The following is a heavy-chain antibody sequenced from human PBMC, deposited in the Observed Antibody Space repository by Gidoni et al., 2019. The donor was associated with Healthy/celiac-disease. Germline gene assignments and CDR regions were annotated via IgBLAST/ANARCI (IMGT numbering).Heavy chain of an antibody. Sequence: QVQPQQWGAGLLKPSETLSLTCAVYGGSFSGYYWSWIRQPPGKGLEWIGEINHSGSTNYNPSLKSRVTISVDTSKNQFSLKLSSVTAADTAVYYCARIRGWQWLLDYWGQGTLVTVSS. CDR1: GGSFSGYY. J-gene: IGHJ4*02. CDR3: ARIRGWQWLLDY. CDR2: INHSGST. V-gene: IGHV4-34*01. D-gene: IGHD6-19*01.